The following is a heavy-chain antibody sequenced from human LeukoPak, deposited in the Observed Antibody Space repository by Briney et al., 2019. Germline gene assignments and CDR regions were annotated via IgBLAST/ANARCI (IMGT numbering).Heavy chain of an antibody. J-gene: IGHJ4*02. CDR2: ISGSGGST. CDR1: GFTFSSYA. Sequence: GGPLRLSCAASGFTFSSYAMSWVRQAPGKGLEWVSAISGSGGSTYYADFVKGRFTISRDNSKNTLYLQMNSLRAEDTAVYYCAKDGSSAIPYYFDYWGQGTLVTVSS. D-gene: IGHD2-15*01. CDR3: AKDGSSAIPYYFDY. V-gene: IGHV3-23*01.